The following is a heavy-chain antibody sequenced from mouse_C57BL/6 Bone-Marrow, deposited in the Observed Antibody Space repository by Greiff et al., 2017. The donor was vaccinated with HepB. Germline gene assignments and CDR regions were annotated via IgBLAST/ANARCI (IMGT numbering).Heavy chain of an antibody. D-gene: IGHD2-3*01. V-gene: IGHV1-4*01. CDR1: GYTFTSYT. J-gene: IGHJ4*01. Sequence: QVQLQQSGAELARPGASVKMSCKASGYTFTSYTMHWVKQRPGQGLEWIGYINPSSGYTKYNQKFKDKATLTADKSSSTAYMQLSSLTSEDSAVYYCARDYSDDGYYTNTAMDYWGQGTSVTVSS. CDR3: ARDYSDDGYYTNTAMDY. CDR2: INPSSGYT.